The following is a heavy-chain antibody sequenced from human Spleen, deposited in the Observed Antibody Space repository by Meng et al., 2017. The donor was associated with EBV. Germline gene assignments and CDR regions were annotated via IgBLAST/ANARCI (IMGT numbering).Heavy chain of an antibody. D-gene: IGHD1-14*01. V-gene: IGHV3-30*18. CDR2: RPSDASHNK. J-gene: IGHJ5*02. Sequence: APRVEAGGRVVRPGWAPRPPRAAAGFIFSGYGFRWVRQAPGKGPEWVAIRPSDASHNKYYADSVKGRFTISRDNSKNTLYLQMNSLKIEDTAVYYCAKDLSGRFDPWGQGTLVTVSS. CDR3: AKDLSGRFDP. CDR1: GFIFSGYG.